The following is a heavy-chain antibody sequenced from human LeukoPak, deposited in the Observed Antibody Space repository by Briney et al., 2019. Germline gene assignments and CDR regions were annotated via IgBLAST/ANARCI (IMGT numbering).Heavy chain of an antibody. J-gene: IGHJ6*02. CDR3: ARVGATTSSLDYYYGMGV. V-gene: IGHV4-4*02. CDR1: GGSISSSNW. D-gene: IGHD1-26*01. Sequence: SGTLSLTCAVSGGSISSSNWWSWVRQPPGKGLEWIGEIYHSGSTNYNPSLKSRVTISVDTSKNQFSLKLSSVTAADTAVYYCARVGATTSSLDYYYGMGVWGQGTTVTVSS. CDR2: IYHSGST.